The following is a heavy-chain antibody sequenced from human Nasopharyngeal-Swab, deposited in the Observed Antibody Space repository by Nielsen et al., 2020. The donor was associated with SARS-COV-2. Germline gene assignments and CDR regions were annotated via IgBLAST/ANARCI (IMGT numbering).Heavy chain of an antibody. V-gene: IGHV3-21*01. CDR2: ISRNSDYI. D-gene: IGHD5-12*01. CDR3: ARGGYRDYDYAY. J-gene: IGHJ4*02. Sequence: WIRQPPGKGLEWVSSISRNSDYILYADSVKGRFTISRDNAKNSLFLQMNSLGADDTAVYYCARGGYRDYDYAYWGQGTLVTVSS.